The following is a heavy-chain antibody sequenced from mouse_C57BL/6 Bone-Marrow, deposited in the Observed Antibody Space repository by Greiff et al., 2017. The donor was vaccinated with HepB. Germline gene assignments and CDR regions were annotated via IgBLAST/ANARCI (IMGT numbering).Heavy chain of an antibody. V-gene: IGHV1-62-2*01. J-gene: IGHJ4*01. CDR3: ARHEEGQLRFYAMDY. CDR2: FYPGSGSI. Sequence: QVHVKQSGAELVKPGASVKLSCKASGYTFTEYTIHWVKQRSGQGLEWIGWFYPGSGSIKYNEKFKDKATLTADKSSSTVYMELSRLTSEDSAVYFCARHEEGQLRFYAMDYWGQGTSVTVSS. D-gene: IGHD3-2*02. CDR1: GYTFTEYT.